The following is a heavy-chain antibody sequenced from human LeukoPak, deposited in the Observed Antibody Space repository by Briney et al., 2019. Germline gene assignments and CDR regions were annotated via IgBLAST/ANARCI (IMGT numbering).Heavy chain of an antibody. D-gene: IGHD3-3*01. Sequence: GGSLRLSCAASGFSFSINAMTWVRQAPGKGLEWVSGISGSGGSTYYADSVKGRFTISRDNSKNTLYLQMNSLRAEDTAVYYCAKAFDFWSAFDSWGQGTLVTVSS. V-gene: IGHV3-23*01. J-gene: IGHJ5*01. CDR1: GFSFSINA. CDR2: ISGSGGST. CDR3: AKAFDFWSAFDS.